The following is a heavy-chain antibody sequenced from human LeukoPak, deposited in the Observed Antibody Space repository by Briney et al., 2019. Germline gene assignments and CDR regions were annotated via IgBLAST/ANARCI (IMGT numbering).Heavy chain of an antibody. D-gene: IGHD3-10*01. CDR3: ARGRSYYGSGPAEYFQH. CDR1: GFTFSSHS. CDR2: ISSSSSYI. V-gene: IGHV3-21*01. Sequence: GGSLRLSCAASGFTFSSHSMNWVRQAPGKGLEWVSSISSSSSYIYYADSVKGRFTISRDNAKNSLYLQMNSLRAEDTAVYYCARGRSYYGSGPAEYFQHWGQGTLVTVSS. J-gene: IGHJ1*01.